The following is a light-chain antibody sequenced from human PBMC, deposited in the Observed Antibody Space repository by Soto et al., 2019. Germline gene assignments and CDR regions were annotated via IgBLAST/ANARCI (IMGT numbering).Light chain of an antibody. CDR1: QSVSSSY. V-gene: IGKV3D-20*01. J-gene: IGKJ2*01. CDR2: DAS. CDR3: QQDGSSPYT. Sequence: EIVLTQYPATLSLSPGERATLSCGASQSVSSSYLAWYQQKPGLAPRLLIYDASSRATGIPDRFSGSWSGTDFTLTISRLEPEDFAVYYCQQDGSSPYTFGQGTKLEIK.